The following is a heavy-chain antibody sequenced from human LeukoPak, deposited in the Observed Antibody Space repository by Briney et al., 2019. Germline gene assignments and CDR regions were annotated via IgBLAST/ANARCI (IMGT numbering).Heavy chain of an antibody. D-gene: IGHD3-22*01. CDR2: INHSGST. V-gene: IGHV4-34*01. Sequence: SETLSLTCAVYGESFSGYHWSWIRQPPGKGLEWIGEINHSGSTNYNPSLKSRVTISVDTSKNQFSLKLSSVTAADTAVYYCARDSSGYLSSWGQGTLVTVSS. CDR3: ARDSSGYLSS. J-gene: IGHJ5*02. CDR1: GESFSGYH.